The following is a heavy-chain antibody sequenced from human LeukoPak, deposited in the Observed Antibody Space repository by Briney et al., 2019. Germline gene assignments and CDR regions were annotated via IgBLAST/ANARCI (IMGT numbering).Heavy chain of an antibody. J-gene: IGHJ6*02. CDR3: AILCSGGSCYSSSPLYYYYGMDV. CDR1: GYTFTSYD. Sequence: ASVRVPCKASGYTFTSYDINWVRQATGQGLEWMGWMNPNSGNTGYAQKFQGRVTMTRNTSISTAYMELSSLRSEDTAVYYCAILCSGGSCYSSSPLYYYYGMDVWGQGTTVTVSS. V-gene: IGHV1-8*01. CDR2: MNPNSGNT. D-gene: IGHD2-15*01.